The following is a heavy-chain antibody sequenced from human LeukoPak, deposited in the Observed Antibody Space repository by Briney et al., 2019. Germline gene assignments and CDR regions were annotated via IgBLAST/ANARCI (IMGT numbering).Heavy chain of an antibody. CDR1: GYSFTSYW. V-gene: IGHV5-51*01. CDR2: FYPGDSET. Sequence: GESLKISCKASGYSFTSYWIAWVRQMPGKGLEWLGIFYPGDSETRYSPSFQGQVTISADKSVSTAYLQWSSLKASDTAMYYCARPRPAYCGGDCYLPYYFDYWGQGTLVTVSS. J-gene: IGHJ4*02. CDR3: ARPRPAYCGGDCYLPYYFDY. D-gene: IGHD2-21*02.